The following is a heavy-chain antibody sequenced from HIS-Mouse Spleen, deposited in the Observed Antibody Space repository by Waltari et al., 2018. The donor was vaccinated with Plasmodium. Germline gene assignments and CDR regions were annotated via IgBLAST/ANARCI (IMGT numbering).Heavy chain of an antibody. CDR2: IKQDGSEK. D-gene: IGHD6-13*01. J-gene: IGHJ2*01. V-gene: IGHV3-7*01. CDR1: GVDLSSYW. CDR3: ASSWYWYFDL. Sequence: EVQLVESGGGWVLPGGSRSLSGAAPGVDLSSYWMSWVRQAPGKGLELVANIKQDGSEKYYVDSVKCRFTISRDNAKNSLYLQMNSLRAEDTAVYYCASSWYWYFDLWGRGTLVTVSS.